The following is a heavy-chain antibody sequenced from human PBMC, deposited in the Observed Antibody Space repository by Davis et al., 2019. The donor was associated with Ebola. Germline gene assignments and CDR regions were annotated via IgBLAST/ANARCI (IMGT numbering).Heavy chain of an antibody. D-gene: IGHD4-17*01. CDR2: IKQDGSQK. CDR1: GFTFSSYW. J-gene: IGHJ4*02. Sequence: GESLKISCAASGFTFSSYWMSFVRQAPGKGLEWVANIKQDGSQKYYADSVKGRFTISRDNAENSVFLQMNSLRAEDTAVYYCARGVRYGDYFDYWGQGTLVTVSS. CDR3: ARGVRYGDYFDY. V-gene: IGHV3-7*03.